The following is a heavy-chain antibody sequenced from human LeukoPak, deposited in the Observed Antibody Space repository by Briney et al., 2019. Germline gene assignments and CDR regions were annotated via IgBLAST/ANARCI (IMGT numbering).Heavy chain of an antibody. CDR1: GFTFSSHG. D-gene: IGHD3-9*01. Sequence: GGSLRLSCAASGFTFSSHGMHWVRQAPGKGLEWVAVISYDGSNKYYADSVKGRFTISRDNSKNTLYLQMNSLRAEDTAVYYCAKGLRYFDWLSSVDYWGQGTLVTVSS. CDR2: ISYDGSNK. CDR3: AKGLRYFDWLSSVDY. V-gene: IGHV3-30*18. J-gene: IGHJ4*02.